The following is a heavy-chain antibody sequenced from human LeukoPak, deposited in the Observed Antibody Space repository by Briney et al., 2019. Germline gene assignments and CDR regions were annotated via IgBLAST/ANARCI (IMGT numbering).Heavy chain of an antibody. Sequence: GGSLRLSCAASGFTFSSYSMNWVRQAPGKGLEWVSYISSSSNIIYYADSVKGRFTISRDNAKNSLYLQMNSLRAEDTAVYYCARGLPRSIIAAAGTRDYWGQGTLVTVSS. CDR1: GFTFSSYS. J-gene: IGHJ4*02. D-gene: IGHD6-13*01. CDR3: ARGLPRSIIAAAGTRDY. V-gene: IGHV3-48*01. CDR2: ISSSSNII.